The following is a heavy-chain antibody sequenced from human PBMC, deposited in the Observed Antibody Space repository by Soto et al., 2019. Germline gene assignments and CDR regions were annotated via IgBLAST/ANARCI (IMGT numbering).Heavy chain of an antibody. CDR1: GGSFSGYY. CDR2: IKHSGST. J-gene: IGHJ4*02. V-gene: IGHV4-34*01. Sequence: QVQLQQWGAGLLKPSETLSLTCAVYGGSFSGYYWSWIRQPPGKGLEWIGEIKHSGSTNYNPSLKSRVTISVDTSKNQFSLKLSSVTAADTAVYYCARRAIPYYYGSGSYYNLDYWGQGTLVTVSS. D-gene: IGHD3-10*01. CDR3: ARRAIPYYYGSGSYYNLDY.